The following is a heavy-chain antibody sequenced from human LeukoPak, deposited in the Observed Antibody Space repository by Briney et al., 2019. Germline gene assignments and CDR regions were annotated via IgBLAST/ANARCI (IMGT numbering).Heavy chain of an antibody. Sequence: GGSLRLSCAASGFTFSSYAMSWVRQAPGKGLEWVSAISGSGGSTYYADSVKGRFTISRDNSKNTLYLQMNSLRAEDTAVYCCAKDITIFGVVHYYYYYGMDVWGQGTTVTVSS. D-gene: IGHD3-3*01. V-gene: IGHV3-23*01. J-gene: IGHJ6*02. CDR3: AKDITIFGVVHYYYYYGMDV. CDR2: ISGSGGST. CDR1: GFTFSSYA.